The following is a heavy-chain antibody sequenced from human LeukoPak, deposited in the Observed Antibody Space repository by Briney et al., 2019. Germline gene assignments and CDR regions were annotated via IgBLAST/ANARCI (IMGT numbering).Heavy chain of an antibody. CDR2: ISYDGSNK. V-gene: IGHV3-30*18. J-gene: IGHJ4*02. Sequence: GGSLRLSCAASGFIFSNYVMGWVRQAPGKGLEWVAVISYDGSNKYYADSVKGRFTISRDNSKNTLYLQMNSLRAEDTAVYYCAKLYSSEDYWGQGTLVTVSS. CDR1: GFIFSNYV. CDR3: AKLYSSEDY. D-gene: IGHD6-19*01.